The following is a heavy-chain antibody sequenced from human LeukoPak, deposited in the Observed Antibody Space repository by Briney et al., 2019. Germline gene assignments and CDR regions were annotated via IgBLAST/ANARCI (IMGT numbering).Heavy chain of an antibody. CDR3: AREGLAGWYFDL. CDR1: GFTFSSYT. J-gene: IGHJ2*01. CDR2: ISSSSSYI. Sequence: GGSLRLSCATSGFTFSSYTMNWVRQAPGKGLEWVSSISSSSSYIYYADSVKGRFTISRDNAKNSLYLQMNSLRAEDTAVYYCAREGLAGWYFDLWGRGTLVTVSS. V-gene: IGHV3-21*01.